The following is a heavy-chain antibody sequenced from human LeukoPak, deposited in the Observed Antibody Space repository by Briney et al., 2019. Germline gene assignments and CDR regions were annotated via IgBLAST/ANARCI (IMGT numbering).Heavy chain of an antibody. CDR1: GFTFSSYA. D-gene: IGHD6-6*01. V-gene: IGHV3-64D*09. J-gene: IGHJ4*02. CDR2: ISSNGGST. Sequence: GGSLRLSCSASGFTFSSYAMHWVRQAPGNGLEYVSVISSNGGSTYYVDSVKGRFTISRDNSKNTLYLQMSSLRAEDTAVYYCVKDLGSSSVGYWGQGTLVTVSS. CDR3: VKDLGSSSVGY.